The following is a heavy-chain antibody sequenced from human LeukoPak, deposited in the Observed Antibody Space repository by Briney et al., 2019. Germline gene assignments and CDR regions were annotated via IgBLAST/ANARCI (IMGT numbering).Heavy chain of an antibody. CDR1: GFTFADYA. D-gene: IGHD6-19*01. J-gene: IGHJ4*02. CDR3: AKDNDLRGIAVAGLDY. V-gene: IGHV3-43*02. Sequence: PGGSLRLSCAASGFTFADYAMHWVRHAPGKGLEWVSLISGDGGGTYYADSVQGRFTISRDNSKNSLYLQMNSLRTEDTALYYCAKDNDLRGIAVAGLDYWGQGTLVTVSS. CDR2: ISGDGGGT.